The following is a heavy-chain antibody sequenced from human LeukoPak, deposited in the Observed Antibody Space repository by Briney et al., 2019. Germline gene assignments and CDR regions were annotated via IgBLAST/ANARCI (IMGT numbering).Heavy chain of an antibody. CDR3: AKWGGRETDSNTWYGPLDH. V-gene: IGHV3-23*01. CDR2: ISGSGDTT. D-gene: IGHD6-13*01. CDR1: GFTVSNYA. Sequence: TGGSLRLSCAASGFTVSNYAMSWVRQAPGKGLEWVSSISGSGDTTYHADSVKGRFTISRDNSKNTLYLLMNNLRTEDTAVYYCAKWGGRETDSNTWYGPLDHWGRGTLGTVS. J-gene: IGHJ4*02.